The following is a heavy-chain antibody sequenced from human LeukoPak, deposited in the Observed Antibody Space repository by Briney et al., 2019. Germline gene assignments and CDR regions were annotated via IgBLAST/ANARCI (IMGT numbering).Heavy chain of an antibody. CDR1: GFTFSSYA. D-gene: IGHD4-23*01. CDR2: ISYDGSNK. Sequence: GGSLRLSCAASGFTFSSYAMHWVRQAPGKGLERVAVISYDGSNKYYADSVKGRFTISRDNSKNTLYLQMNSLRAEDTAVYYCATTVVTPYAFDIWGRGTMVTVSS. V-gene: IGHV3-30-3*01. CDR3: ATTVVTPYAFDI. J-gene: IGHJ3*02.